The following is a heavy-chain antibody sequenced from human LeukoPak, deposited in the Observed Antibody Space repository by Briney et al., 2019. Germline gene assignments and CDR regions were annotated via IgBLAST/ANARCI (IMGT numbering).Heavy chain of an antibody. D-gene: IGHD6-19*01. CDR1: GFTVSSNY. CDR3: ARDPAAGTAYFQH. Sequence: GGSLRLSCAASGFTVSSNYMSWVRQAPGKGLEWVSLIYSAGGTYYADSVKGRFTISRDNSKNTLYLQMNSLRAEDTAVYYCARDPAAGTAYFQHWGQGTLVTVSS. V-gene: IGHV3-66*02. J-gene: IGHJ1*01. CDR2: IYSAGGT.